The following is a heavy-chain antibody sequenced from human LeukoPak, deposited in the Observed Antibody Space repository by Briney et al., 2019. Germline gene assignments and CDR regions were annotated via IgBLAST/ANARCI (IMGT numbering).Heavy chain of an antibody. D-gene: IGHD3-10*01. V-gene: IGHV1-8*01. Sequence: GASVKVSCKASGYIFTSYDINWVRQATGQGLEWMGWMNPNSGNTGYAQKFQGRVTMTRNTSISTAYMELSSLRSEDTAVYYCAREESVVRGVSDYWGQGTLVTVSS. J-gene: IGHJ4*02. CDR3: AREESVVRGVSDY. CDR1: GYIFTSYD. CDR2: MNPNSGNT.